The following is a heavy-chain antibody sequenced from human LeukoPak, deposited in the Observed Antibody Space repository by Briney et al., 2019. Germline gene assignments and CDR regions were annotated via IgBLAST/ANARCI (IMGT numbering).Heavy chain of an antibody. CDR2: IKQDGSEK. CDR3: VSTGSVLDY. J-gene: IGHJ4*02. V-gene: IGHV3-7*01. Sequence: PGGSLRLSCAASGFTFSSYWMSWVRQAPGKGLEWVANIKQDGSEKYYVDSVKGRFTISRDNAKNSLHLQMNSLRVEDTAVYYCVSTGSVLDYWGQGTLVTVSS. CDR1: GFTFSSYW. D-gene: IGHD3-10*01.